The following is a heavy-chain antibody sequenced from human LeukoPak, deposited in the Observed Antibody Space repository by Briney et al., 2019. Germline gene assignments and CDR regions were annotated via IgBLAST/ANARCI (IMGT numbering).Heavy chain of an antibody. D-gene: IGHD6-19*01. CDR2: TYYTYRWNN. Sequence: SQTLSLTCAISGDSVTNKNAAWNWIRQSPSRGLEWLGRTYYTYRWNNEYAESVKSRITISPDTSKNQFSLQINSVTPEDTAVYYCARGFFASGWASWGQGTQVTVSS. CDR1: GDSVTNKNAA. CDR3: ARGFFASGWAS. J-gene: IGHJ5*02. V-gene: IGHV6-1*01.